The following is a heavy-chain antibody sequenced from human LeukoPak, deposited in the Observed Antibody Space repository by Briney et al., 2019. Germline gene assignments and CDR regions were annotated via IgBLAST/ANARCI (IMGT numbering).Heavy chain of an antibody. D-gene: IGHD6-19*01. V-gene: IGHV4-34*01. Sequence: SETLSLTCAVYGGSFSGYYWSWIRQPPGKGLEWIGEINHSGSTNYNPSLKSRVTISVDTSKNQFSLKLSSVAAADTAVYYCARLGSVAGTITSYWGQGTLVTVSS. CDR1: GGSFSGYY. J-gene: IGHJ4*02. CDR3: ARLGSVAGTITSY. CDR2: INHSGST.